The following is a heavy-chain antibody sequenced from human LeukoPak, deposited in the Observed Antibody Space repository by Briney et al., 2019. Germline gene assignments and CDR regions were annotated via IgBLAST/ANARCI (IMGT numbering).Heavy chain of an antibody. Sequence: ASVKVSCKASGYTFTSYYMHWVRQAPGQGLEWMGIINPSGGSTSYAQKFQGRVTMTRDMSTSTVYMELSSLRSEDTAVYYCARGVTFGGVIAYYYMDVWGKGTTVTVSS. D-gene: IGHD3-16*02. CDR1: GYTFTSYY. V-gene: IGHV1-46*01. J-gene: IGHJ6*03. CDR2: INPSGGST. CDR3: ARGVTFGGVIAYYYMDV.